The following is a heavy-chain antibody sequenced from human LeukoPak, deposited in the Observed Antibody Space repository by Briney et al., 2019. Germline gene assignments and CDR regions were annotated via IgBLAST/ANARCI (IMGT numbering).Heavy chain of an antibody. Sequence: TSETLSLTCSVSGGSIRSFGYSWGWIRQPPGKGLEWIASMYYTGTTYYNPSLKSRVTMSVDTSKSQFSLKLSSVTAADTAVYYCARPMGGDSCGYYRNWGQGTLVTVSS. D-gene: IGHD3-22*01. CDR3: ARPMGGDSCGYYRN. CDR1: GGSIRSFGYS. CDR2: MYYTGTT. J-gene: IGHJ4*02. V-gene: IGHV4-39*07.